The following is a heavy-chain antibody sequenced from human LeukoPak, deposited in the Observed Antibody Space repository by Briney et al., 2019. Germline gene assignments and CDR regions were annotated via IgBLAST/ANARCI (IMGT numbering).Heavy chain of an antibody. CDR3: ARHTNSGSWGTDAFDI. V-gene: IGHV4-39*01. CDR2: IYYSGST. D-gene: IGHD7-27*01. CDR1: GGSISSYY. J-gene: IGHJ3*02. Sequence: SETLSLTCTVSGGSISSYYWGWIRQPPGKGLEWIGSIYYSGSTYYDPSLKSRVTISVDTSKNQFSLKLSSVTAADTAVYYCARHTNSGSWGTDAFDIWGQGTMVTVSS.